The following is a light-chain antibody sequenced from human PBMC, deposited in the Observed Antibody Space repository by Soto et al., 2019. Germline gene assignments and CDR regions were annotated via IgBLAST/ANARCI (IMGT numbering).Light chain of an antibody. J-gene: IGKJ4*01. CDR2: GAS. V-gene: IGKV3-20*01. CDR1: QSVSSSF. CDR3: QQYGSSPLT. Sequence: EIVLTQSPGTLSLSPGERATLSCRASQSVSSSFLAWYQQKPGQAPRLLVYGASSRATSIPDRFSGSGCGTVFTLTISRLEPEDVAVYFCQQYGSSPLTFGGGTKVEIK.